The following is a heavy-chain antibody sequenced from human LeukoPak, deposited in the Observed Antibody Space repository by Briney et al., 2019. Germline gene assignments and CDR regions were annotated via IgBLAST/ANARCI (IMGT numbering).Heavy chain of an antibody. CDR2: IYPGDSDT. V-gene: IGHV5-51*01. CDR3: ARHDWGTQGIAAADDAFDI. J-gene: IGHJ3*02. D-gene: IGHD6-13*01. Sequence: GESLKISCKGSGYSFTSYWIGWVRQMPGKGLEWMGIIYPGDSDTRYSPSFQGQVTISADKSISTAYLQWSSLKASDTAMYYCARHDWGTQGIAAADDAFDIWGQGTMVTVSS. CDR1: GYSFTSYW.